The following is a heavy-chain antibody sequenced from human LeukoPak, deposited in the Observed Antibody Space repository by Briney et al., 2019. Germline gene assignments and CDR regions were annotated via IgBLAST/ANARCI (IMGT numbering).Heavy chain of an antibody. CDR3: AGDPRYPGYAFRL. CDR2: IWPHGTNT. D-gene: IGHD5-12*01. J-gene: IGHJ2*01. CDR1: GFTFNNYD. Sequence: PGGSLRLSCAASGFTFNNYDMHWVRQAPGKGLEWVALIWPHGTNTYYGDSVKRRFTISRDNSKNTLYLQMNSLRAEDTAVYYCAGDPRYPGYAFRLWGRGTLVTVSS. V-gene: IGHV3-33*01.